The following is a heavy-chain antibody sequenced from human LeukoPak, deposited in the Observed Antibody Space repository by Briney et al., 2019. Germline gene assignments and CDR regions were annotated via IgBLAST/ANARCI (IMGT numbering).Heavy chain of an antibody. CDR3: ARGGSLSSSEAFDI. V-gene: IGHV3-13*01. J-gene: IGHJ3*02. D-gene: IGHD6-6*01. Sequence: GGSLRLSCAASGFTFSNYEMHWVRLVLGKGLEWVSAIGIAGSTFYAGSVKGRFTISRENAKNSFHLQMNSLGAGDTAVYYCARGGSLSSSEAFDIWGQGTMVTVSS. CDR2: IGIAGST. CDR1: GFTFSNYE.